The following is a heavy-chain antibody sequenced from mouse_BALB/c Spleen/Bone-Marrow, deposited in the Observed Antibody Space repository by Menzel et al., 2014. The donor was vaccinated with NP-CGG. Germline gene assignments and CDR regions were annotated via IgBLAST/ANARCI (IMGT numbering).Heavy chain of an antibody. CDR1: GFTFSSYG. V-gene: IGHV5-6-3*01. D-gene: IGHD2-4*01. CDR2: INNNGGDT. J-gene: IGHJ3*01. CDR3: ARGYDYSSWFAY. Sequence: EVKVVESGGGLVQPGGSLKLSCAASGFTFSSYGMSWVRQTPDKRLEMIATINNNGGDTYYPDSVKGRFTISRDNARNTLYLQMSSLKSEDTDMYYCARGYDYSSWFAYWGQGTLVTVSP.